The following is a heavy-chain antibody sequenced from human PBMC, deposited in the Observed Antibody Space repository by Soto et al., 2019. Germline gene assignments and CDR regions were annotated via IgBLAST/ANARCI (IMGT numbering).Heavy chain of an antibody. D-gene: IGHD3-16*01. CDR3: ARISAYHFDY. V-gene: IGHV4-4*02. Sequence: PSETLSLTCAVSGGSIRSNNWWSWVLQPPGKGLEWIGEIYHSGVTNYNPSLKSRVTISVDKSKNQFSLKLSSLTAADTAVYYCARISAYHFDYWGQGTLVTVSS. CDR2: IYHSGVT. J-gene: IGHJ4*02. CDR1: GGSIRSNNW.